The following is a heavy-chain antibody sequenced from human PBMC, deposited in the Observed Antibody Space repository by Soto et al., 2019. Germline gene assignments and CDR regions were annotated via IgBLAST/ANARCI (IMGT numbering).Heavy chain of an antibody. CDR1: QFTFNIDA. V-gene: IGHV3-23*01. CDR3: ARDNWNGAYYGLDV. CDR2: MSGSGASI. D-gene: IGHD1-20*01. Sequence: EVQLLESGGGLVQSGESLTLSCVASQFTFNIDAMTWVRQAPGKGLEWVSSMSGSGASIYYADSVKGRFTISRDKSKKTLYLQMHSRIAEDTAVYWCARDNWNGAYYGLDVWGQGTTVTVS. J-gene: IGHJ6*02.